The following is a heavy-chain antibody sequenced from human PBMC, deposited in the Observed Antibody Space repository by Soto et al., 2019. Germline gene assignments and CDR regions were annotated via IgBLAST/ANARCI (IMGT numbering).Heavy chain of an antibody. J-gene: IGHJ4*02. CDR1: GFTFSSYA. Sequence: EVQLLESGGGLVQPGGSLRLSCAASGFTFSSYAMSWVRQAPGKGLAWVSPISGTGGTTYYADSVKGRFTISRDTSRNTLHLQMNSLRAEDTAIYYCAKFFVETGGSSGWPWSFHFWGQGTLVTVSS. CDR2: ISGTGGTT. V-gene: IGHV3-23*01. CDR3: AKFFVETGGSSGWPWSFHF. D-gene: IGHD6-25*01.